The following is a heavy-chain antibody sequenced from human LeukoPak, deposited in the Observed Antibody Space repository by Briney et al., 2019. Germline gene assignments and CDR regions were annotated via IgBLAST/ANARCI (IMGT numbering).Heavy chain of an antibody. D-gene: IGHD5-24*01. CDR1: GSTFSSYS. CDR3: ARGLGRDGYNFDY. J-gene: IGHJ4*02. Sequence: GGSLRLSCAASGSTFSSYSMNWVRQAPGKGLEWVSYISSSSSTIYYADSVKGRFTISRDNAKNSLYLQMNSLRAEDTAVYYCARGLGRDGYNFDYWGQGTLVTVSS. V-gene: IGHV3-48*01. CDR2: ISSSSSTI.